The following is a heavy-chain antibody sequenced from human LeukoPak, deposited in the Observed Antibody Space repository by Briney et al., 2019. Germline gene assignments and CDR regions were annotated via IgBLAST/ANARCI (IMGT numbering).Heavy chain of an antibody. V-gene: IGHV5-51*01. J-gene: IGHJ5*02. CDR1: GYSFTSYW. Sequence: GESLKISCKGSGYSFTSYWIGWVRQMPGKGLEWMGIIYPGDSDTRYSPSFQGQVTISADKSISTAYLQWSSLRASDTAMYYCARRGGLYYDFWSGSYNWFDPWGQGTLVTLSS. CDR3: ARRGGLYYDFWSGSYNWFDP. D-gene: IGHD3-3*01. CDR2: IYPGDSDT.